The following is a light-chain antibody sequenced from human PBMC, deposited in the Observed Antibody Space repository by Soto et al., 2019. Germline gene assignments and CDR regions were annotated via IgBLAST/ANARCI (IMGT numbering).Light chain of an antibody. J-gene: IGKJ4*01. CDR1: QSVSSY. Sequence: EIVLTRSPATLSLSPGERAALSCRASQSVSSYLAWYQQKPGQAPRLLIYDASKRATGIPARFSGSGSGTDFTLTISSLEPEDFAVYFCQQRSTWPSTLGGGTKVEI. CDR2: DAS. V-gene: IGKV3-11*01. CDR3: QQRSTWPST.